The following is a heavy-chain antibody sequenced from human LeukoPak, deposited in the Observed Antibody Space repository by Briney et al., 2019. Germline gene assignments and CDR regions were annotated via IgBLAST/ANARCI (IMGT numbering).Heavy chain of an antibody. CDR1: GYTFTGYY. Sequence: EASVKVSCKASGYTFTGYYMHWVRQAPGQGLEWMGWISAYNGNTNYAQKLQGRVTMTTDTSTSTAYMEVRSLRSDDTAVYYCARDPPHDHGTQGFDYWGQGTLVIVSS. J-gene: IGHJ4*02. CDR2: ISAYNGNT. D-gene: IGHD1-14*01. V-gene: IGHV1-18*04. CDR3: ARDPPHDHGTQGFDY.